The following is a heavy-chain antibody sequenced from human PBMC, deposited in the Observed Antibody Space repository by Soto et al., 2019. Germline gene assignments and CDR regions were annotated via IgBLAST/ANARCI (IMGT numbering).Heavy chain of an antibody. D-gene: IGHD3-10*01. Sequence: QVQLQESGPGLVKPSQTLSLTCTVSGGSISSGGFYWSWIRQHPGKGLEWIGYIYYSGSTYYNPSLKSRVNISVATSKNQFSLKLSSVTAADTAVYYCAREPTNYYGSGIYGMDVWGQGTTVTVSS. CDR1: GGSISSGGFY. CDR3: AREPTNYYGSGIYGMDV. J-gene: IGHJ6*02. V-gene: IGHV4-31*03. CDR2: IYYSGST.